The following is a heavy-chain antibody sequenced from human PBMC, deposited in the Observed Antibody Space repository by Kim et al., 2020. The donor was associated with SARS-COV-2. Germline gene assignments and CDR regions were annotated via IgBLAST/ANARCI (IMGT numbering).Heavy chain of an antibody. V-gene: IGHV1-3*01. J-gene: IGHJ4*01. CDR2: LDADNGNT. Sequence: ASVKVSCKASGYPFNTYAIHWVRQAPGQRLEWMGLLDADNGNTKYSQKFQGRVTITRDTSASTAYMELSSLTSEDTHIYYCARGGIRTCPTYYWGQVTLV. CDR3: ARGGIRTCPTYY. CDR1: GYPFNTYA. D-gene: IGHD1-1*01.